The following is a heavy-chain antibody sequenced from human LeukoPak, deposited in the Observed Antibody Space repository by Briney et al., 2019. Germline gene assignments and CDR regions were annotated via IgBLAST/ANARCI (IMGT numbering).Heavy chain of an antibody. V-gene: IGHV3-21*01. CDR1: GFTFSSYS. Sequence: GSLRLSCAASGFTFSSYSMDWVRQAPGKGLEWVSSISSSSSYIYYADSVKGGFTISRDNAKNSLYLQMNSLRAEDTAVYYCARDRDYDILTGYGFDAFDIWGQGTMVTVSS. CDR2: ISSSSSYI. CDR3: ARDRDYDILTGYGFDAFDI. J-gene: IGHJ3*02. D-gene: IGHD3-9*01.